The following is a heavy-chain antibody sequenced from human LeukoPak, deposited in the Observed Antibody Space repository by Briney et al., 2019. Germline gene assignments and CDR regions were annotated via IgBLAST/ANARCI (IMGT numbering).Heavy chain of an antibody. CDR2: IYYSGST. V-gene: IGHV4-59*01. CDR3: ARDPGPQRGDSYFDY. Sequence: SETLSLTCTVSGGSISSYYWSWIRQPPGKGLEWIGYIYYSGSTNYNPSLKSRVTISVDTSKNQFSLKLSSVTAADTAVYYCARDPGPQRGDSYFDYWGQGTLVTVSS. D-gene: IGHD2-21*02. CDR1: GGSISSYY. J-gene: IGHJ4*02.